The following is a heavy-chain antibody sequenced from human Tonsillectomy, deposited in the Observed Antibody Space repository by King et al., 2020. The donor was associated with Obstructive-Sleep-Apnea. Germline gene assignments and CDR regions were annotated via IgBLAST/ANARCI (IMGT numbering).Heavy chain of an antibody. V-gene: IGHV1-18*01. CDR1: GYTFTSYA. Sequence: VQLVQSGAEVKKPGASVTVSCKASGYTFTSYAISWVRQAPGQGLEWMGWITAYNGNTYYAQRLQGRVTMTTDTSTSTAYMDLRSLKSDDTAVYYCARSPLPTMPFNMDVWGQGTTVTVXS. CDR2: ITAYNGNT. D-gene: IGHD2-2*01. J-gene: IGHJ6*02. CDR3: ARSPLPTMPFNMDV.